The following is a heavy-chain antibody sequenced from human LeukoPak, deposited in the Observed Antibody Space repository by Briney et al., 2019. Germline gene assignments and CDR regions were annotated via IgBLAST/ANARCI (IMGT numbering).Heavy chain of an antibody. V-gene: IGHV1-18*01. J-gene: IGHJ5*02. CDR3: AIARGGGNWFDP. D-gene: IGHD3-10*01. CDR1: GYTFTSYG. CDR2: ISAYNGNT. Sequence: AAVKVSCRASGYTFTSYGISWVRQAPGQGLEWMGWISAYNGNTNYAQKLQGRVTMTTDTSTSTAYMELRSLRSDDTAVYYCAIARGGGNWFDPWGQGTLVTVSS.